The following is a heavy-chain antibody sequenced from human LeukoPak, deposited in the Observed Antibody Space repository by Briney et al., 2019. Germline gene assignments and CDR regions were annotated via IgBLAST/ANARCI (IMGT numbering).Heavy chain of an antibody. V-gene: IGHV1-18*01. CDR2: ISAYNGNT. CDR3: ARDHGEAAAGVFAPFDY. Sequence: ASVKVSCKASGYSFTSFGISWVRQAPGQGLEWMGWISAYNGNTHYAQNLQGRVTMTTDTSTSTAYMELRTLRSDDTAAYYCARDHGEAAAGVFAPFDYWGQGTLVTVSS. J-gene: IGHJ4*02. D-gene: IGHD6-13*01. CDR1: GYSFTSFG.